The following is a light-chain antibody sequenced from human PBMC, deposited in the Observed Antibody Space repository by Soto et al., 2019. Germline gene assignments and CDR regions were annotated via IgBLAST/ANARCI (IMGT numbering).Light chain of an antibody. J-gene: IGKJ1*01. V-gene: IGKV3-20*01. CDR1: QSLSNSE. CDR3: QQHGTT. Sequence: EILLTQSPCTLSWSPGERATLSCRASQSLSNSELAWYKQKPGQAPRLLIYGASSRATGIPDRFIGSGSGTDFTLTISRLEPEESAVYYCQQHGTTFGQGTKVDI. CDR2: GAS.